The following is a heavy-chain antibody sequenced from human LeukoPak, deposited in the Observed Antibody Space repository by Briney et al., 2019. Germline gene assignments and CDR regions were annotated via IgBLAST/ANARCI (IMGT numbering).Heavy chain of an antibody. Sequence: PSETLSLTCAVYGGSFSDYYWSWIRQPPGKGLEWIGEINHSGSTNYNPSLKSRVTISVDTSKNQFSLKLSSVTAADTAVYYCARFNKGWFGEFDAFDIWGQGTMATVSS. D-gene: IGHD3-10*01. CDR1: GGSFSDYY. J-gene: IGHJ3*02. CDR3: ARFNKGWFGEFDAFDI. V-gene: IGHV4-34*01. CDR2: INHSGST.